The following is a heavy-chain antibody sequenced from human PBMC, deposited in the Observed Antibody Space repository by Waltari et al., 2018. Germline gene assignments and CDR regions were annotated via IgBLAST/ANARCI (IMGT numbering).Heavy chain of an antibody. D-gene: IGHD6-13*01. CDR2: SIPILGIA. Sequence: QVQLVQSGAEVKKPGSSVKVSCKASGGTFSSYTISWVRQAPGQGLEWMGRSIPILGIANYAQKFQGRVTITADKSTSTAYMELSSLRSEDTAVYYCARSIAVAGNSFDYWGQGTLVTVSS. J-gene: IGHJ4*02. CDR1: GGTFSSYT. V-gene: IGHV1-69*02. CDR3: ARSIAVAGNSFDY.